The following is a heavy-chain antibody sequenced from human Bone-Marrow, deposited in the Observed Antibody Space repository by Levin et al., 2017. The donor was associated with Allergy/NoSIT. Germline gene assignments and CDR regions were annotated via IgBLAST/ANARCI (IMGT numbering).Heavy chain of an antibody. CDR3: AREQGASGWYTVDF. CDR1: GFTFANHA. J-gene: IGHJ4*02. CDR2: IRPNSVRT. V-gene: IGHV3-23*01. Sequence: PGGSLRLSCAASGFTFANHAMTWVRHAPGKGLEWVSTIRPNSVRTYFADSVKGRFTVSRDDSMNMMYLQMNSLRVDDAAVYYCAREQGASGWYTVDFWGQGTLVTVSS. D-gene: IGHD6-13*01.